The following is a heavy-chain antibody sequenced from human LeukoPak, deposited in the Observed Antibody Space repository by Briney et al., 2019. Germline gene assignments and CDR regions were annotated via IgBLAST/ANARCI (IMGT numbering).Heavy chain of an antibody. J-gene: IGHJ4*02. V-gene: IGHV4-4*07. D-gene: IGHD1-26*01. CDR3: ARDDAAGIVGATPGDY. Sequence: SETLPLTCTVSGGSISSYYWSWIRQPAGKGLEWIGRIYTSGSTNYNPSLKSRVTMSVDTSKNQFSLKLSSVTAADTAVYYCARDDAAGIVGATPGDYWGQGTLVTVSS. CDR2: IYTSGST. CDR1: GGSISSYY.